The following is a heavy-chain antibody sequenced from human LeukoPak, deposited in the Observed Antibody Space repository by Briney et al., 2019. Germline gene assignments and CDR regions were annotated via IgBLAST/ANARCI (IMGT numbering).Heavy chain of an antibody. CDR1: GYNFISYA. V-gene: IGHV1-3*01. CDR2: IHAGNGNT. CDR3: ARRLRLSKSNLRDYYGMDV. Sequence: ASVKVSCKASGYNFISYAIHWVRQAPGQRPEWMGWIHAGNGNTKYSQKFQDRVTITRDTSARTADMELSSLTSEDTAVYYCARRLRLSKSNLRDYYGMDVWGQGTTVTVSS. D-gene: IGHD5-24*01. J-gene: IGHJ6*02.